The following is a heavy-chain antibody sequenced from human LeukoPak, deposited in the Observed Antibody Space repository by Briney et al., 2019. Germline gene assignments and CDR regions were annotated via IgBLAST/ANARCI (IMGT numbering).Heavy chain of an antibody. J-gene: IGHJ2*01. CDR2: IETSGNT. D-gene: IGHD6-13*01. V-gene: IGHV4-4*07. CDR1: GGSIISYY. Sequence: SGTLSLTCTVSGGSIISYYWSWIRQPAGKGVEWIGRIETSGNTNYKPSLKSRVTMSVDTSKNQFSLKLSSVTAADTAVYYCARVSSSWYQDWYFDLWGRGTLVTVSS. CDR3: ARVSSSWYQDWYFDL.